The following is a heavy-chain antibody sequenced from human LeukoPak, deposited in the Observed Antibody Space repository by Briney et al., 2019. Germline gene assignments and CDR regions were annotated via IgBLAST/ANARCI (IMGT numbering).Heavy chain of an antibody. D-gene: IGHD6-19*01. Sequence: SETLSLTCTVSGGSISSYYWSWIRQTPGKGLEWIGDIYYSGSTNYNPSLKSRVTISVDTSKNQFSLKLSSVTAADTAVYYCARERRQWLVFSRFDPWGQGTLVTVSS. CDR3: ARERRQWLVFSRFDP. CDR2: IYYSGST. V-gene: IGHV4-59*08. J-gene: IGHJ5*02. CDR1: GGSISSYY.